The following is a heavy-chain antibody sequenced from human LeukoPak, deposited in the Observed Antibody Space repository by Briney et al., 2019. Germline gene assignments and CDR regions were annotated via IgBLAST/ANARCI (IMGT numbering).Heavy chain of an antibody. Sequence: SETLSLTCAVYGGSFSGYYWSWIRQPPGKGLEWIGEINHSGGTNYNPSLKSRVTISVDTSKNQFSLKLSSVTAADTAVYYCARGFYGSGSLNWSDPWGQGTLVTVSS. V-gene: IGHV4-34*01. J-gene: IGHJ5*02. CDR1: GGSFSGYY. CDR2: INHSGGT. D-gene: IGHD3-10*01. CDR3: ARGFYGSGSLNWSDP.